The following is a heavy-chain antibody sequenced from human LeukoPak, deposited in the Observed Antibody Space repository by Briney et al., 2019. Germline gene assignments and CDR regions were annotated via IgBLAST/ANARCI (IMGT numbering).Heavy chain of an antibody. CDR3: ARDHTSRDGYTSYYFDY. Sequence: GASVKVSCKASGYTFTGYHMHWVRQAPGQGLEWMGWINPNSGGTNYAQKFQGRVTMTRDTSISTAYMELSRLRSDDTAVYYCARDHTSRDGYTSYYFDYWGQGTLVTVSS. J-gene: IGHJ4*02. V-gene: IGHV1-2*02. CDR2: INPNSGGT. CDR1: GYTFTGYH. D-gene: IGHD5-24*01.